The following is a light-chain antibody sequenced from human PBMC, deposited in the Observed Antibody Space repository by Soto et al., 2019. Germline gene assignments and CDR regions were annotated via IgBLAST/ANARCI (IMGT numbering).Light chain of an antibody. Sequence: QSALTQPASVSGSPGQSITISCTGTSSDVGSYNLVSWYQQHPGKAPKLMIYEGSKRPSGVSNRFSGSKSGNTASLTISGLQAEDEADYYCCSYAGSSTFPGFGGGTKPTVL. CDR3: CSYAGSSTFPG. CDR2: EGS. V-gene: IGLV2-23*03. CDR1: SSDVGSYNL. J-gene: IGLJ3*02.